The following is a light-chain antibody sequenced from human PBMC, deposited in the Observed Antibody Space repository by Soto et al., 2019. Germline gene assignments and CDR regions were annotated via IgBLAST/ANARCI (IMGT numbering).Light chain of an antibody. CDR2: GVS. CDR3: QQYGRSPK. V-gene: IGKV3-20*01. J-gene: IGKJ1*01. Sequence: EIVLTQSPGALSLSPGERATLSCRASQSVSSNYLAWYQQKPCHSPRLLMYGVSRSATGIPDRFSGSVSGTDFSLTISRLEPEAFAVYYCQQYGRSPKFGQGTKVDIK. CDR1: QSVSSNY.